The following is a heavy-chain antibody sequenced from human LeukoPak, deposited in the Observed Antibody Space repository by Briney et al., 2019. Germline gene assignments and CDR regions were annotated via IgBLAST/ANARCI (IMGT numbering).Heavy chain of an antibody. CDR1: GGSISSGGYY. D-gene: IGHD6-13*01. Sequence: SETLSLTCTVSGGSISSGGYYWSWIQQPPGKGLEWIGYIYHSRSTYYNPSLKSRVTISVDTSKNQFSLKLSSVTAADTAVYYCARVEQLVRYAFDIWGQGTMVTVSS. J-gene: IGHJ3*02. CDR3: ARVEQLVRYAFDI. CDR2: IYHSRST. V-gene: IGHV4-30-2*01.